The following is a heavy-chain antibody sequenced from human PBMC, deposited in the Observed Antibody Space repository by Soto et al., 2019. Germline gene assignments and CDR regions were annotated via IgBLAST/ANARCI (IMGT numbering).Heavy chain of an antibody. J-gene: IGHJ6*02. V-gene: IGHV4-59*01. CDR3: ARDRWELRYFDYYGMDV. D-gene: IGHD3-9*01. CDR2: IYYSGST. CDR1: GGSISSYY. Sequence: SETLSLTCTVSGGSISSYYWSWIRQPPGKGLEWIGYIYYSGSTNYNPSLKSRVTISVDTSKNQFSLKLSSVTAADTAVYYCARDRWELRYFDYYGMDVWGQGTTVTVSS.